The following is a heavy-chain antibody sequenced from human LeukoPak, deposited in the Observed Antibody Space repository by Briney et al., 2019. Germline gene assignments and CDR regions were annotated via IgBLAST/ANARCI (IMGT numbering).Heavy chain of an antibody. CDR2: ICYDGSNK. V-gene: IGHV3-30*19. J-gene: IGHJ4*02. D-gene: IGHD3-9*01. Sequence: PGRSLRLSCAASGFTFSSYGMHWVRQAPGKGLEWGAVICYDGSNKYCADSVKGRFNISRDNSKNTLYLQMNSLRAEDTAVYYCARATYYDILTGYYFDYWGQGTLVTVSS. CDR1: GFTFSSYG. CDR3: ARATYYDILTGYYFDY.